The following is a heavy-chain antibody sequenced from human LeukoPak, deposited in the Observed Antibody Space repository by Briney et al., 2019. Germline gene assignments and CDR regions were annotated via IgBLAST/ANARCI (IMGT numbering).Heavy chain of an antibody. D-gene: IGHD3-10*02. CDR3: AELGITMIGGV. CDR2: ISSSGSTI. CDR1: AFSFSDYG. Sequence: GGSLRLSCAASAFSFSDYGMNWVRQAPGKGLERVSYISSSGSTIYYADSVKGRFTISRDNAKNSLYLQMNSLRAEDTAVYYCAELGITMIGGVWGKGATVTVSS. V-gene: IGHV3-48*04. J-gene: IGHJ6*04.